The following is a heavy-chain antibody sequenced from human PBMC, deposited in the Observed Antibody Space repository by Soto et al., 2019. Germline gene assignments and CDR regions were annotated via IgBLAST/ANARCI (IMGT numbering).Heavy chain of an antibody. CDR1: GGSISSSSYY. D-gene: IGHD3-22*01. CDR3: ARASGFYGMDV. J-gene: IGHJ6*02. V-gene: IGHV4-39*01. Sequence: SETLSLTCTVSGGSISSSSYYWGWIRQPPGKGLEWIGSIYYSGSTYYNPSLKSRVTISVDTSKNQFSLKLSSVTAADTAVYYCARASGFYGMDVWGQGTTVTVSS. CDR2: IYYSGST.